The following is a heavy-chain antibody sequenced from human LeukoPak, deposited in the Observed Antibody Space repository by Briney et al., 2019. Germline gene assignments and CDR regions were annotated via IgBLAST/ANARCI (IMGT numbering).Heavy chain of an antibody. D-gene: IGHD6-19*01. CDR2: ISGSGGST. CDR3: AFRLGYSSGWYGSLDYFDY. V-gene: IGHV3-23*01. J-gene: IGHJ4*02. Sequence: TGGSLRLSCAASGFTFSSNAMSWVRQAPGKGLEWVSAISGSGGSTYYADSVKGRFTISRGNSKNTLYLQMNSLRAEDTAVYYCAFRLGYSSGWYGSLDYFDYWGQGTLVTVSS. CDR1: GFTFSSNA.